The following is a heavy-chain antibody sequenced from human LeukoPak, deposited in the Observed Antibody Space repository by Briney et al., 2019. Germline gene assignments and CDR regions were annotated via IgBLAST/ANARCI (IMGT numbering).Heavy chain of an antibody. CDR3: ARDYFGEAFDI. V-gene: IGHV1-3*01. CDR1: GYTFTSYA. Sequence: GASVKVSCKASGYTFTSYAMHWVRQAPGQRLEWMGWINAGNGNTKYSQKFQGRVTITRDTSASTAYMELSSLRFEDTAVYYCARDYFGEAFDIWGQGTMVTVSS. CDR2: INAGNGNT. D-gene: IGHD3-10*01. J-gene: IGHJ3*02.